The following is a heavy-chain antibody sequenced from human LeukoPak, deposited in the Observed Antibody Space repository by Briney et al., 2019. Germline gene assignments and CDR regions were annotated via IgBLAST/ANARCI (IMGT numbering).Heavy chain of an antibody. J-gene: IGHJ4*02. V-gene: IGHV1-2*02. CDR1: GYTFTGYY. CDR2: INPNSGGT. D-gene: IGHD3-10*01. CDR3: ASRAGSYYNGLDY. Sequence: ASVKVSCKASGYTFTGYYMHWVRQAPGQGLEWMGWINPNSGGTNYAQRFQGRVTMTRDTSISTAYMELSRLRSDDTAVYYCASRAGSYYNGLDYWGQGTLVTVSS.